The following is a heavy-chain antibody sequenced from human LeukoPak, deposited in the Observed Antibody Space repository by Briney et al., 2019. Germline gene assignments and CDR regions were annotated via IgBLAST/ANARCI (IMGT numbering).Heavy chain of an antibody. Sequence: ASVKVSCKASGYTFTNHDINWVRQSTGRGLEWMGWMNPNNGDTGYAQKFQGRVIMTKDTSTSTAYMELSSLRSEDTAVYYCTRGPPDHGGPWGQGTLVTVSS. CDR3: TRGPPDHGGP. V-gene: IGHV1-8*01. J-gene: IGHJ5*02. D-gene: IGHD4-23*01. CDR2: MNPNNGDT. CDR1: GYTFTNHD.